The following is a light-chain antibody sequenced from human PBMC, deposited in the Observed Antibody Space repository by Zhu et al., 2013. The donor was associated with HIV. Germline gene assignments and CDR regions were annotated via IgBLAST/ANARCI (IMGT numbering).Light chain of an antibody. J-gene: IGKJ1*01. CDR1: QSVGSRY. Sequence: EIVLTQSPGTLSLSPGERVTLSCRASQSVGSRYLAWYQQKPGQAPRLLIYDASNRAAGIPARFSGSGSGTDFTLTISSLEPEDFAVYYCQQRINWPRTFGQGTKVEIK. CDR3: QQRINWPRT. CDR2: DAS. V-gene: IGKV3-11*01.